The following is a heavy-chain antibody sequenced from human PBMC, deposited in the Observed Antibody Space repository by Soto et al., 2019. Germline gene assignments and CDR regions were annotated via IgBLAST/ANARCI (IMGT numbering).Heavy chain of an antibody. CDR1: GFIVSSSY. CDR3: ASSTYYEIYNYYGMDV. Sequence: GGSLRLSCAASGFIVSSSYMSWVRQAPGKGLEWVAVIYSAGSTYYGDSVKGRFTIYRDSSKNTLYLQMDSLRAEDTAVYYCASSTYYEIYNYYGMDVWGQGTTVTVSS. D-gene: IGHD3-22*01. V-gene: IGHV3-66*01. CDR2: IYSAGST. J-gene: IGHJ6*02.